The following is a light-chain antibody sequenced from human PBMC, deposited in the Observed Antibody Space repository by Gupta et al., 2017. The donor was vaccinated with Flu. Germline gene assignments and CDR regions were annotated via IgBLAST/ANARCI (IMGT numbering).Light chain of an antibody. CDR3: MQALQTPRT. Sequence: IVMTLSPLSLPVTPGEPASISCRSSPSLLHSNGYNYWDWYLQKPGPSPQLLIYLGSNRAAGVPDRFSGSGSGTDFTLKISRVEAEDVGVYYCMQALQTPRTFGQGTKVEIK. CDR1: PSLLHSNGYNY. V-gene: IGKV2-28*01. J-gene: IGKJ1*01. CDR2: LGS.